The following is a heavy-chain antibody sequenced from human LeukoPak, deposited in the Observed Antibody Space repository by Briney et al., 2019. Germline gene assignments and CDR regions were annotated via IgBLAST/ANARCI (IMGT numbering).Heavy chain of an antibody. J-gene: IGHJ5*02. CDR2: IYYSGST. Sequence: PSETLSLTCTVSGGSISSSSYYWGWIRQPPGKGLEWIGSIYYSGSTYYNPSLKSRVTISVDTSKNQFSLKLSSVTAADTAVYYCARLNRGWFDPWGQGTLVTVSS. CDR3: ARLNRGWFDP. V-gene: IGHV4-39*01. CDR1: GGSISSSSYY.